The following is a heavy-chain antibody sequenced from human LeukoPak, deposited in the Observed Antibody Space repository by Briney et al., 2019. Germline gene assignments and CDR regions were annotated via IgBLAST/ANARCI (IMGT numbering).Heavy chain of an antibody. J-gene: IGHJ4*02. V-gene: IGHV4-59*01. CDR3: ARVTTVVTLDY. CDR1: GGSISSYY. Sequence: SETLSLTCTVSGGSISSYYWSWIRQPPGKGLEWIGYIYYSGSTNYNPSLKSRVTISVDTSKNQFSLKLSSVTAADTAVYYCARVTTVVTLDYWGQGTLVAVSS. CDR2: IYYSGST. D-gene: IGHD4-23*01.